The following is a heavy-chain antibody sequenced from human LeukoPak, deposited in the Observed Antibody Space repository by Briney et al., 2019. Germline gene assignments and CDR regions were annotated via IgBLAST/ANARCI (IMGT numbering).Heavy chain of an antibody. D-gene: IGHD6-13*01. Sequence: SETLSLTCTVSGGSINAYYWSWIRQPPGKGLEWIGYIYYSGSTNYNPSLKSRVTISVDTSKNQFSLKLSSVTAADTAVYYCARHFYSSSWSYYYYMDVWGKGTTVTVSS. J-gene: IGHJ6*03. CDR3: ARHFYSSSWSYYYYMDV. V-gene: IGHV4-59*08. CDR1: GGSINAYY. CDR2: IYYSGST.